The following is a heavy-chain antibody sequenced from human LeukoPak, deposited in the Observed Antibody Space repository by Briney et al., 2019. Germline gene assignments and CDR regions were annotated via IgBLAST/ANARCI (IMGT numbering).Heavy chain of an antibody. D-gene: IGHD1-14*01. CDR1: GFNIRDYY. CDR3: VRPEDLGTLYY. CDR2: LSGALNII. Sequence: GGSLRLSCAASGFNIRDYYMGWIRQAPGKGLEWVSYLSGALNIIYYADSVKGRFTISRDIANDSLSLQMTGLRADDTAIYFCVRPEDLGTLYYWGQGILVTVSS. V-gene: IGHV3-11*04. J-gene: IGHJ4*02.